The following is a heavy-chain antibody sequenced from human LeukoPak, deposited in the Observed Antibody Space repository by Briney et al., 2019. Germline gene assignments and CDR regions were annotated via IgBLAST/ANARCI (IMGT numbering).Heavy chain of an antibody. CDR3: ARIRLRFLERSHYYYYGMDV. CDR1: GGSFSGYY. J-gene: IGHJ6*02. V-gene: IGHV4-34*01. Sequence: SETLSLTCAVYGGSFSGYYWSWIRQPPGKGLEWIGEINHSGSTNYNPSLKSRVTISVDTSKNQFSLKLSSVTAADTAVYYCARIRLRFLERSHYYYYGMDVWGQGTTVTVSS. D-gene: IGHD3-3*01. CDR2: INHSGST.